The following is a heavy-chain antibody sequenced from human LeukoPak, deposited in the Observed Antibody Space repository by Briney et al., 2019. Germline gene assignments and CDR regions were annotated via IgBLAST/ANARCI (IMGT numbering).Heavy chain of an antibody. J-gene: IGHJ3*02. Sequence: GGSLRLSCAASGFTFSSYGMHWVRQAPGKGLEWVSAISGSGGSTYYADSVKGRFTISRDNSKNTLYLQMNSLRAEDTAVYYCAKSPAVDAAFDIWGQGTMVTVSS. V-gene: IGHV3-23*01. CDR1: GFTFSSYG. CDR2: ISGSGGST. D-gene: IGHD4-23*01. CDR3: AKSPAVDAAFDI.